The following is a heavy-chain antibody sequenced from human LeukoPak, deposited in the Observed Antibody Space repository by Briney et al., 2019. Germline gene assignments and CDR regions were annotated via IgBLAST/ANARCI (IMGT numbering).Heavy chain of an antibody. CDR3: ARDFYYDSSGEDYFGY. D-gene: IGHD3-22*01. J-gene: IGHJ4*02. V-gene: IGHV3-48*04. Sequence: GGSLRLSCEASGFTFSSYSMNWVRQAPGKGLEWVSYISSSSSTIYYADSVKGRFTISRDNAKNSLYLQMNSLRAEDTAVYYCARDFYYDSSGEDYFGYWGQGTLVTVSS. CDR2: ISSSSSTI. CDR1: GFTFSSYS.